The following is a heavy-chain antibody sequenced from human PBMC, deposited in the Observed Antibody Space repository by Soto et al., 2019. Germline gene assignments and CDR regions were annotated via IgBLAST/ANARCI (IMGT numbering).Heavy chain of an antibody. CDR3: ARGGRFYYMDV. Sequence: SETLSLTCAVYGGSFIDYYWSWVRQPPGKGLEWIGEINHSGAINYNPSLKSRVSMSLDASKNYVSLTLSPVTAAGTAVYYCARGGRFYYMDVWDNGTTVTVSS. CDR2: INHSGAI. CDR1: GGSFIDYY. D-gene: IGHD1-26*01. J-gene: IGHJ6*03. V-gene: IGHV4-34*01.